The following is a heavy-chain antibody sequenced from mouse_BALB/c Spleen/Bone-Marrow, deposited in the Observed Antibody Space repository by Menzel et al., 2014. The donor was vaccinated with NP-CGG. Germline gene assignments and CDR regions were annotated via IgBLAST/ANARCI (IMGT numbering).Heavy chain of an antibody. CDR1: GFSLTSYG. CDR2: IWAGGST. D-gene: IGHD4-1*01. Sequence: VKLVESGPGLVAPSQSLSITCTVSGFSLTSYGVHWVRRPPGRGLEWLGVIWAGGSTNYNSALMSRLSISKDNSKSXVFLKMNSLQTDDTAMYYCARVTGTDWYFDVWGAGTTVTVSS. V-gene: IGHV2-9*02. CDR3: ARVTGTDWYFDV. J-gene: IGHJ1*01.